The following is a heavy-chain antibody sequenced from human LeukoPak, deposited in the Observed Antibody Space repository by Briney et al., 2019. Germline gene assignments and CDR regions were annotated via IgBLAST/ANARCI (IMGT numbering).Heavy chain of an antibody. CDR1: GFTFSSYS. CDR2: ISSSSSYI. D-gene: IGHD3-22*01. J-gene: IGHJ4*02. Sequence: PGGSLRLSCAASGFTFSSYSMNWVCQAPGKGLEWVSSISSSSSYIYYADSVKGRFTISRDNAKNSLYLQMNSLRAEDTAVYYCARDGYYDSSGYYLDYWGQGTLVTVSS. CDR3: ARDGYYDSSGYYLDY. V-gene: IGHV3-21*01.